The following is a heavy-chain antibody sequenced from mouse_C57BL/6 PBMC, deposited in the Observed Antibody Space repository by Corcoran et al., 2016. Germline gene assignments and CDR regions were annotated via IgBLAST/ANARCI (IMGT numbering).Heavy chain of an antibody. D-gene: IGHD1-1*01. V-gene: IGHV1-26*01. CDR1: GYTFTDYY. CDR2: INPNNGGT. CDR3: ARSFYYYGSSSYYAMDY. Sequence: EVQLQQSGPELVKPGASVKISCKASGYTFTDYYMNWVKQSHGKSLEWIGDINPNNGGTSYNQKFTGKATLTVDKSSSTAYMELRSLTSEDSAVYYCARSFYYYGSSSYYAMDYWGQGTSVTVSS. J-gene: IGHJ4*01.